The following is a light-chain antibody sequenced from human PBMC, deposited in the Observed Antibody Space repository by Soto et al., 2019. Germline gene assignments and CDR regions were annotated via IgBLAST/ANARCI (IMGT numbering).Light chain of an antibody. CDR2: DAS. J-gene: IGKJ5*01. CDR3: QQRSNWQVT. CDR1: QSVSFY. Sequence: EIVLTQSPGSLSLSPGERATLSCMASQSVSFYLAWYQQKPGQAPRLLISDASSRATDVPDRFSGSGSGTDFSLTISRLEPEDFAVYYCQQRSNWQVTFGQGTRLEIK. V-gene: IGKV3D-20*02.